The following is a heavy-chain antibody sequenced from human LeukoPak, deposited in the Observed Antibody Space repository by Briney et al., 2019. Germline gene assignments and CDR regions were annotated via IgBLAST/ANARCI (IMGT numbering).Heavy chain of an antibody. CDR2: IDQDGSEK. V-gene: IGHV3-7*04. CDR3: ARADYYDGSGSFGDY. J-gene: IGHJ4*02. D-gene: IGHD3-22*01. Sequence: PGGSLRLSCAASGSTFTSYWMSWVRQAPGKGLEWVANIDQDGSEKYYVDSVKGRFTISRDNARNSLYLHMTSLRAEDTAFYYCARADYYDGSGSFGDYWGQGTLVTVSS. CDR1: GSTFTSYW.